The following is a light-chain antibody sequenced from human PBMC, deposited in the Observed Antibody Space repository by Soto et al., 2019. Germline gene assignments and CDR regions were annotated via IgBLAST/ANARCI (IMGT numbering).Light chain of an antibody. CDR1: SSDVGGNKF. V-gene: IGLV2-8*01. Sequence: QSALTQPPSASGSPGQSVTISCTGTSSDVGGNKFVSWYQQHPGKAPRLIIYEVNRRPSGVPDRFSGSKSGNTASLTVSGLQDEDEADYYCNSYAASGNLWVFGGGTKVTVL. J-gene: IGLJ3*02. CDR3: NSYAASGNLWV. CDR2: EVN.